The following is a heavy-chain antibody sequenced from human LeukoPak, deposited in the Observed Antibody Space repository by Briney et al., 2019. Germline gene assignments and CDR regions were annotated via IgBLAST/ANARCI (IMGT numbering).Heavy chain of an antibody. CDR2: ISDSGGRT. CDR3: AKRGVVIRVILVGFHKEAYYFDS. J-gene: IGHJ4*02. D-gene: IGHD3-22*01. CDR1: GITLSNYG. V-gene: IGHV3-23*01. Sequence: GGSLRLSCAVSGITLSNYGMSWVRQAPGKGLEWVAGISDSGGRTNYADSVKGRFTISRDNPKNTIYLQMTSLRAEDTAVYFCAKRGVVIRVILVGFHKEAYYFDSWGQEALVTVSS.